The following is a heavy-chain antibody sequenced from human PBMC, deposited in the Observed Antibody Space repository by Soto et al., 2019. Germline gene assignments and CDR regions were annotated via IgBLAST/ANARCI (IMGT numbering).Heavy chain of an antibody. CDR3: ARHGPRVYYDNSDYYYYGMDV. CDR1: GYSCTIYW. V-gene: IGHV5-51*01. Sequence: RKISGKGSGYSCTIYWIGWRRQMPGKGLEWIGIIYPGDSDTRYSPSFQGQVTISADKSISTAYLQWSSLKASDTAMYYCARHGPRVYYDNSDYYYYGMDVWGQGTTVRVSS. CDR2: IYPGDSDT. D-gene: IGHD3-22*01. J-gene: IGHJ6*02.